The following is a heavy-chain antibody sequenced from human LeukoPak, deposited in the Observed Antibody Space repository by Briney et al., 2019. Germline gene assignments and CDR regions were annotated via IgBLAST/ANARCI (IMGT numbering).Heavy chain of an antibody. CDR1: ENSFTNCW. V-gene: IGHV5-51*01. CDR3: ARSVDSTTSTLPY. Sequence: GESLKISCKGSENSFTNCWIAWVRQMPGKGLEWMGIIYPGDSDTRYSPTFQGQVTISADRSSTTAYRQWSGLKASDTAMYYCARSVDSTTSTLPYWGQGTLVTVSS. D-gene: IGHD5-18*01. CDR2: IYPGDSDT. J-gene: IGHJ4*02.